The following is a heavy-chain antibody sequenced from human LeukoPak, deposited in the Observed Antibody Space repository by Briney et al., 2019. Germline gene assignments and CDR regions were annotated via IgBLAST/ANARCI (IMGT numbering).Heavy chain of an antibody. CDR3: ARAGQQLTSSRSNWFDP. V-gene: IGHV4-34*01. J-gene: IGHJ5*02. CDR1: GGSSSGYY. D-gene: IGHD6-13*01. CDR2: INHSGST. Sequence: SETLSLTCAVYGGSSSGYYWSWIRQPPGKGLEWIGEINHSGSTNYNPSLKSRVTISVDTSKNQFSLKLSSVTAADTAVYYCARAGQQLTSSRSNWFDPWGQGTLVTVSS.